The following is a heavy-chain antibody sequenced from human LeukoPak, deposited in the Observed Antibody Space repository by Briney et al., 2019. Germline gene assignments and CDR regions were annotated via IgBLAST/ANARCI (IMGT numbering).Heavy chain of an antibody. Sequence: PGGSLRLSCAAAGFTVITNDMTWVSQAPGKGLELVSVIYSDGNTKYADSVQARFTISRDNSKNTLYLEMNSLSPDDTAVYYCARGVEPLAANTLAYWGQGTLVTVSS. J-gene: IGHJ4*02. CDR1: GFTVITND. CDR2: IYSDGNT. CDR3: ARGVEPLAANTLAY. D-gene: IGHD1-14*01. V-gene: IGHV3-53*01.